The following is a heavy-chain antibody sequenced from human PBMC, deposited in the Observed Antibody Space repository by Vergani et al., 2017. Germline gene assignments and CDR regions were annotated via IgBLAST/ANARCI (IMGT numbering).Heavy chain of an antibody. V-gene: IGHV3-23*01. CDR1: GFTFSSYA. D-gene: IGHD1-14*01. Sequence: EVQLLESGGGLVQPGGSLRLSCAASGFTFSSYALSWVRQAPGKGLEWVSALSLSGGTTYYADSVKGRFTISRDNSKNTLCLQMNSLRAEDTAVYYCARDRNEPYYYMDVWGKGTTVTVSS. J-gene: IGHJ6*03. CDR3: ARDRNEPYYYMDV. CDR2: LSLSGGTT.